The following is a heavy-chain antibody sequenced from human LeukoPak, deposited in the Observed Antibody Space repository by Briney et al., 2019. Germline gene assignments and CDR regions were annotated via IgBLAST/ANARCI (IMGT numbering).Heavy chain of an antibody. V-gene: IGHV3-74*01. CDR2: INSDGSST. CDR1: GFTFSSYW. J-gene: IGHJ6*04. D-gene: IGHD3-10*02. CDR3: SELGITMIGGV. Sequence: GGSLRLSCAASGFTFSSYWMHWVRQAPGKGLVWVSRINSDGSSTSYADSVKGRFTISRDNAKNTLYLQMNSLRAEDTAVYYCSELGITMIGGVWGKGTTVTISS.